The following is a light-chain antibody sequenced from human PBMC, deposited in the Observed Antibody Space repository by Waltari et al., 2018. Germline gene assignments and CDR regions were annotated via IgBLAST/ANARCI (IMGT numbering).Light chain of an antibody. V-gene: IGKV3-20*01. CDR2: ATS. CDR1: QDIGHY. Sequence: IVLTQPPGTLSLSPGGRATLSCRASQDIGHYLAWYQQEPGQDPRLLIYATSTGAAGIPDRFSGGGSGADFSLTITRLEPEDFAVYYCQHHVRLPATFGQGTKV. J-gene: IGKJ1*01. CDR3: QHHVRLPAT.